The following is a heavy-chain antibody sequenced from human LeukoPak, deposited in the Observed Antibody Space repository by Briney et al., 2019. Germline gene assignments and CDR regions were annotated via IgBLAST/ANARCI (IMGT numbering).Heavy chain of an antibody. CDR2: INPAGSET. V-gene: IGHV3-7*01. CDR3: ARFGYVAAVDV. D-gene: IGHD2-15*01. Sequence: GGSLRLSCAASGFSLSAYWMTWVRQAPGTGLEWVANINPAGSETYYVDPVKGRFSISRDNAKNLVYLQMNSLRAEDTAVYHCARFGYVAAVDVWGQGTPVTVSS. J-gene: IGHJ4*02. CDR1: GFSLSAYW.